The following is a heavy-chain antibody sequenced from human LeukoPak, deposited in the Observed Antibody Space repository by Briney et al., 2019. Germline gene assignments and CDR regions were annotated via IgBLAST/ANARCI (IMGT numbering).Heavy chain of an antibody. CDR2: INHSGST. CDR3: ARERDAYYFDY. V-gene: IGHV4-34*01. J-gene: IGHJ4*02. Sequence: SETLSLTCAVYGGSFSGYYWSWIRQPPGKGLEWIGEINHSGSTNYNPSLKSRVTISVDTSKNQFSLKLSSVTAADTAVYYCARERDAYYFDYWGQGTLVTVSS. D-gene: IGHD2-21*02. CDR1: GGSFSGYY.